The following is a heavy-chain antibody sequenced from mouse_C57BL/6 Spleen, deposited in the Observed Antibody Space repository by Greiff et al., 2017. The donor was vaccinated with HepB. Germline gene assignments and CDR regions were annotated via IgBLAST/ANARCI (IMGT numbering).Heavy chain of an antibody. D-gene: IGHD2-4*01. CDR3: ARGRDGGEHDYDERDFDY. CDR1: GYTFTDYY. J-gene: IGHJ2*01. CDR2: INPYNGGT. Sequence: EVQLQQSGPVLVKPGASVKMSCKASGYTFTDYYMNWVKQSHGKSLEWIGVINPYNGGTSYNQKFKGKATLTVDKSSSTAYRELNSLPSEDSAVYDCARGRDGGEHDYDERDFDYWVQGTTLTVSS. V-gene: IGHV1-19*01.